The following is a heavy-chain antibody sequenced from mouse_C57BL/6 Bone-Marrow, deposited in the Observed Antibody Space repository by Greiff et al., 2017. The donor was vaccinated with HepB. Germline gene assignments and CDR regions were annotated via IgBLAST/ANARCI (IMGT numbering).Heavy chain of an antibody. CDR3: ARPHDYDRGAWFAY. Sequence: EVHLVESGGGLVKPGGSLKLSCAASGFTFSDYGMHWVRQAPEKGLEWVAYISSGSSTIYYADTVKGRFTISRDNAKNTLFLQMTSLRSEDTAMYYCARPHDYDRGAWFAYWGQGTLVTVSA. CDR2: ISSGSSTI. J-gene: IGHJ3*01. V-gene: IGHV5-17*01. CDR1: GFTFSDYG. D-gene: IGHD2-4*01.